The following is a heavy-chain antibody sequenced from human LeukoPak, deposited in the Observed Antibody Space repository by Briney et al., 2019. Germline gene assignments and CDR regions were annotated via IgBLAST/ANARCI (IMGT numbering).Heavy chain of an antibody. V-gene: IGHV3-30-3*01. Sequence: GRSLRLSCAASGFTFSTYAMHWVRQAPGKGLEWVAVISYDGSNRYADSVKGRFTISRDSSRHTVYLQMNSLRDEDTAVYYCERDQGYCTTTSCYSMGGYFDYWGQGTLVTVSS. J-gene: IGHJ4*02. CDR3: ERDQGYCTTTSCYSMGGYFDY. CDR1: GFTFSTYA. CDR2: ISYDGSNR. D-gene: IGHD2-2*01.